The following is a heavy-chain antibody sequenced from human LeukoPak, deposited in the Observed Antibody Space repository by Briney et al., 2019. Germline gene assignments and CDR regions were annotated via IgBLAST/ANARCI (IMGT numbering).Heavy chain of an antibody. J-gene: IGHJ4*02. D-gene: IGHD5-12*01. V-gene: IGHV3-11*04. CDR2: ISNSGSGF. CDR1: GFDFNDHY. Sequence: PGGSLRLSCAASGFDFNDHYMSWIRQAPGKGLECISYISNSGSGFYYADFVKGRFTISRDNSKNTLYLQMNSLRAEDTAVYYCARGPSGYHNTGGQGTLVTVSS. CDR3: ARGPSGYHNT.